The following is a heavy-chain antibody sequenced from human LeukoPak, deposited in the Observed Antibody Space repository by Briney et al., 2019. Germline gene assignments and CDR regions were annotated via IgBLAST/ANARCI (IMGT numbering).Heavy chain of an antibody. D-gene: IGHD3-22*01. CDR2: IIHNGRT. CDR1: GGSISTYY. V-gene: IGHV4-59*01. CDR3: AKWGYYYDSSAYVAPTDDS. Sequence: SEALSLTCTVSGGSISTYYWTWIRQPPGKGLEWIGYIIHNGRTDYNPSLKSRVTISLDTSKNQFSLKLSSVTAADTAVYYCAKWGYYYDSSAYVAPTDDSWGQGTLVTVSS. J-gene: IGHJ4*02.